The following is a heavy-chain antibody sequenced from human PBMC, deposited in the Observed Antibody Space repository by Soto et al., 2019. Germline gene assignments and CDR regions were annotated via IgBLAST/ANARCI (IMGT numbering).Heavy chain of an antibody. V-gene: IGHV1-8*01. D-gene: IGHD6-13*01. CDR2: MNPNSGNT. CDR3: ARGVWRADGDVYFAGTISWFDR. CDR1: GYTFTSYD. J-gene: IGHJ5*02. Sequence: ASVKVSCKASGYTFTSYDINWVRQATGQGLEWMGWMNPNSGNTDYAQKFQGRVTMTRNTSISTAYLELSSLRAEDTAVYYCARGVWRADGDVYFAGTISWFDRWGQGTLVTVSS.